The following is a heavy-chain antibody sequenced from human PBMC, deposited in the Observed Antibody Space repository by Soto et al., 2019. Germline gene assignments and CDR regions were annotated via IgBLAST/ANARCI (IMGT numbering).Heavy chain of an antibody. V-gene: IGHV3-48*01. J-gene: IGHJ4*02. D-gene: IGHD3-10*01. CDR2: IDSVGRTT. Sequence: EVQLVESGGGLVQPGGSLRLSCTASGFTFSYYSMNWVRQAPGKGLEWVSYIDSVGRTTHYADSGKGRFIISRVNAKTSLYLQMNSLIAEDTAVYYCARDGHAPMVELDCWGQGTLVTVSS. CDR1: GFTFSYYS. CDR3: ARDGHAPMVELDC.